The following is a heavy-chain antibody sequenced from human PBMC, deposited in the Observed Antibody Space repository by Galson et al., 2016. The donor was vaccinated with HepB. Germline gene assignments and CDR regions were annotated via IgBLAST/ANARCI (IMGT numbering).Heavy chain of an antibody. Sequence: CAISGDSVSTDSAAWNWIRQSPSRGLEWLGRTYYRSKSYSDYATSVKSRIIFKPDTSKNQVSLQLNSVTPEDTAVYYCARDWGGIYGSSTSFDYWGEGTLVIVAS. CDR2: TYYRSKSYS. CDR1: GDSVSTDSAA. CDR3: ARDWGGIYGSSTSFDY. D-gene: IGHD6-13*01. V-gene: IGHV6-1*01. J-gene: IGHJ4*02.